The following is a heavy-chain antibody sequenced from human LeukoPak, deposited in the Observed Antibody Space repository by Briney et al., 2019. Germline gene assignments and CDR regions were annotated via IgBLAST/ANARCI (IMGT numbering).Heavy chain of an antibody. V-gene: IGHV3-53*05. CDR2: IYSGDST. J-gene: IGHJ4*02. D-gene: IGHD3-10*01. CDR1: GFTVSSNY. Sequence: GGSLRLSCAASGFTVSSNYMNWVRQAPGKGLGWVSVIYSGDSTNYADSVKGRFIISRDNSKDTLYLQMSSLRVEDTAVYYRPRLAMIRGHPQDWGQGILVTVSS. CDR3: PRLAMIRGHPQD.